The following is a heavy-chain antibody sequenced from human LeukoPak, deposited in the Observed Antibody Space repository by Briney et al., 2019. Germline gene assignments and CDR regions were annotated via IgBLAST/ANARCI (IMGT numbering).Heavy chain of an antibody. V-gene: IGHV3-23*01. CDR1: GFTFSSYA. Sequence: PGGSLRLSCAASGFTFSSYAMSWVRQAPGKGLEWVSAISGSGGSTYYADSVKGRFTISRDNSKNTLYLQMNSLRAEDTAVYYCAKEGTLVRGVAWYFDYWGQGTLVTVSS. CDR2: ISGSGGST. J-gene: IGHJ4*02. CDR3: AKEGTLVRGVAWYFDY. D-gene: IGHD3-10*01.